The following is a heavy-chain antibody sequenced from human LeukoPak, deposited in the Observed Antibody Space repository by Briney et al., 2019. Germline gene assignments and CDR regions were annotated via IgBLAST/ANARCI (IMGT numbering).Heavy chain of an antibody. CDR1: GYTFTGYY. V-gene: IGHV1-2*02. CDR2: INPNSGGT. D-gene: IGHD3-10*01. CDR3: ARVITMGCGLDY. J-gene: IGHJ4*02. Sequence: ASVKVSCKASGYTFTGYYMHWVRQAPGQGLEWMGWINPNSGGTNYAQKFQGRVTMTRDTSISTAYMELSRLRSDDTAVYYCARVITMGCGLDYWGQGTLVTVSS.